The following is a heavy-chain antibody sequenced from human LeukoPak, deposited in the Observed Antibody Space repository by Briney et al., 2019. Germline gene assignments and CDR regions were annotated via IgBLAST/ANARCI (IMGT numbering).Heavy chain of an antibody. V-gene: IGHV3-30-3*01. D-gene: IGHD4-17*01. CDR1: GFTFSSYA. CDR2: ISYDGSNK. CDR3: ASDGTLDYGDNLDY. Sequence: GGSLRLSCAASGFTFSSYAMHWVRQAPGKGLEWVAVISYDGSNKYYADSVKGRFTISRDNSKNTLYLQMNSLRAEDTAVYYCASDGTLDYGDNLDYWGQGTLVTVSS. J-gene: IGHJ4*02.